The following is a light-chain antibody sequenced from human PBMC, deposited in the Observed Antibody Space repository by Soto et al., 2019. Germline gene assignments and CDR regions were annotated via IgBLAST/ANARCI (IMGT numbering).Light chain of an antibody. CDR2: ISSDGSH. V-gene: IGLV4-69*01. J-gene: IGLJ3*02. Sequence: QSVLTQSPSASASLGASVKLTCTLSSGHSNYAIAWHQQQPEKGPRYLMRISSDGSHNKGDGIPDRFSGSSSGAERYLTISSLLSEDEADYYCQTWGTGIRVFGGGTKLAVL. CDR3: QTWGTGIRV. CDR1: SGHSNYA.